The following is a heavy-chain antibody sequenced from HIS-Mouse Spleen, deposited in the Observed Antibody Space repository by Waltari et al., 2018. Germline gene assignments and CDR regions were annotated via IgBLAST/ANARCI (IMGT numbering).Heavy chain of an antibody. Sequence: QLQLQESGPGLVKPSETLSLTCPVSGGSISSSSYDWGWIRQPPGKGLEWIGSIYYSGSTYYNPSLKSRVTISVDTSKNQFSLKLSSVTAADTAVYYCAREIPYSSSWYDWYFDLWGRGTLVTVSS. V-gene: IGHV4-39*07. CDR2: IYYSGST. CDR3: AREIPYSSSWYDWYFDL. J-gene: IGHJ2*01. D-gene: IGHD6-13*01. CDR1: GGSISSSSYD.